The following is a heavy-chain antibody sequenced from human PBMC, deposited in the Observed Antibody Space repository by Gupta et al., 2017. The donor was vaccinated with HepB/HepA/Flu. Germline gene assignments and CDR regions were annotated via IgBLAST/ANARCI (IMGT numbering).Heavy chain of an antibody. Sequence: VQLVESGGGVVQPGASLTLSCAASGFTFHDYDIYLVRQAQGKGRAWVSCISGVGGSTYYEDSLKGRFTISRDNSINSLHLQMNSLRTEDTALYYCARVEYRSSSAPFDFWGKGTLVTVSS. CDR1: GFTFHDYD. V-gene: IGHV3-43*02. D-gene: IGHD6-6*01. CDR3: ARVEYRSSSAPFDF. J-gene: IGHJ4*02. CDR2: ISGVGGST.